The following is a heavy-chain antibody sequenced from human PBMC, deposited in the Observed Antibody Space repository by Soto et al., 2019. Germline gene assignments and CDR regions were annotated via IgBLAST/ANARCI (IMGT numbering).Heavy chain of an antibody. J-gene: IGHJ4*02. Sequence: GGSMRLSCAASEFSFSSYALNWVRQAPGKGLEWVSAISATGTTTYYADSVKGRFTISRDNSKRTLFLQMDSLSPEDTAVYYCATYSSPFDYWGQGTLVTVSS. D-gene: IGHD6-13*01. CDR1: EFSFSSYA. CDR2: ISATGTTT. V-gene: IGHV3-23*01. CDR3: ATYSSPFDY.